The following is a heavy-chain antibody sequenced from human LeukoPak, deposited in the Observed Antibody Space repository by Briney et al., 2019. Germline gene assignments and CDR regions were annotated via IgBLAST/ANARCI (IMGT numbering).Heavy chain of an antibody. CDR3: ARVWGRFKVFGSGYYPFDY. CDR1: GYTFTSYD. J-gene: IGHJ4*02. V-gene: IGHV1-8*01. D-gene: IGHD3-22*01. Sequence: ASVKVSCKASGYTFTSYDINWVRQAPGQGLEWMGWMNPNSGNTGYAQKFKGRVTMTRKNAKRTAYMELSRQRDEDTAVYYCARVWGRFKVFGSGYYPFDYWGQGTLVTVSS. CDR2: MNPNSGNT.